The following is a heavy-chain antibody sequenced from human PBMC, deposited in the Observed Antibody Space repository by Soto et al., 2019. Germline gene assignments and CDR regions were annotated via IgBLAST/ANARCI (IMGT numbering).Heavy chain of an antibody. J-gene: IGHJ4*02. Sequence: EVQLLESGGGLVQPGGSLRLSCAASGFTFSSYAMSWVRQAPGKGLEWVSAISGSGGSTYYADSVKGRFTISRDNSKNTLYLQRNSLRAEDTAVYYCAKTLYSSSFVDYWGQGTLVTVSS. CDR1: GFTFSSYA. D-gene: IGHD6-13*01. CDR3: AKTLYSSSFVDY. CDR2: ISGSGGST. V-gene: IGHV3-23*01.